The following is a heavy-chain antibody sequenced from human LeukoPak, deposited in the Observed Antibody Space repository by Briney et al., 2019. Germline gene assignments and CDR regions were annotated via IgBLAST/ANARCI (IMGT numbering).Heavy chain of an antibody. CDR1: GGSISSGGYS. Sequence: SETLSLTCAVSGGSISSGGYSWSWIRQPPGKGLEWIGEINHSGSTNYNPSLKSRVTISVDRSKNQFSLKLSSVTAADTAVYYCARGGTIFGVSAYYMDVWGKGTTVTVSS. CDR3: ARGGTIFGVSAYYMDV. V-gene: IGHV4-30-2*01. CDR2: INHSGST. D-gene: IGHD3-3*01. J-gene: IGHJ6*03.